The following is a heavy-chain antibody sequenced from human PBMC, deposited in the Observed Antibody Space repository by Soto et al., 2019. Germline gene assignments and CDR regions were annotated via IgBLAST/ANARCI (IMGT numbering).Heavy chain of an antibody. D-gene: IGHD3-16*01. J-gene: IGHJ6*02. CDR1: GGSISGGGDY. V-gene: IGHV4-31*01. Sequence: QVQLQESGPGLVKPSQTLSLTCTVSGGSISGGGDYWSWIRQYPGKGLEWIGCIHNIGSTNYNPSPTSPIPLPMDTTKNQLSLKVNSVTAADTAVYYCARAPFWGYGLDVWCQGTTVAGSS. CDR3: ARAPFWGYGLDV. CDR2: IHNIGST.